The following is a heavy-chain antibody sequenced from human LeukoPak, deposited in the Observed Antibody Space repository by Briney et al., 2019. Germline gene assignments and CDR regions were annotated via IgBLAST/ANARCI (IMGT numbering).Heavy chain of an antibody. D-gene: IGHD3-22*01. Sequence: GGSLRLSCAASGFTVSSYDMHWVRQAPGKGLEWVAVISYDGSTKYYADSVKGRFTFSRDNSKNTLYLQMNSLRAEDTAVYYCGKIPGRPYERSGYDDYYCGMDVWGQETTVTVS. CDR3: GKIPGRPYERSGYDDYYCGMDV. V-gene: IGHV3-30*18. CDR1: GFTVSSYD. CDR2: ISYDGSTK. J-gene: IGHJ6*02.